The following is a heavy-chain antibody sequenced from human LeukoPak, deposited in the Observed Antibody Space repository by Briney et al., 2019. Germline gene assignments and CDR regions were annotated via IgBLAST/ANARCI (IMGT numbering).Heavy chain of an antibody. CDR3: ARYYSGLNNNCFDY. CDR1: GFSLSTSGMS. CDR2: IDWDDDN. Sequence: ESGPTLVNPTQTLTLTCTFSGFSLSTSGMSVNWIRQPPGKALEWLARIDWDDDNYYSTSLKTRLTISKDTSKNQVVLTMTNMDPVDTATYYCARYYSGLNNNCFDYWGQGTLVTVSS. D-gene: IGHD3-10*01. V-gene: IGHV2-70*11. J-gene: IGHJ4*02.